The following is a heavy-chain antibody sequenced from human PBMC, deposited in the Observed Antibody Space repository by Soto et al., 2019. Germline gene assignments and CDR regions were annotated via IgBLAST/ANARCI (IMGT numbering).Heavy chain of an antibody. CDR1: GFTFGNYV. V-gene: IGHV3-23*01. D-gene: IGHD3-3*01. CDR2: ISGSGGST. CDR3: AKGNNLEWFLSPIAY. Sequence: EVQLLDFGGDLVQPGGSLRLSCAASGFTFGNYVMSWVRQAPGKGLEWVSAISGSGGSTYSADSVKGRFTISRDNSKNTLYLQMDSLRAEDTAVYYCAKGNNLEWFLSPIAYWGQGTLVTVSS. J-gene: IGHJ4*02.